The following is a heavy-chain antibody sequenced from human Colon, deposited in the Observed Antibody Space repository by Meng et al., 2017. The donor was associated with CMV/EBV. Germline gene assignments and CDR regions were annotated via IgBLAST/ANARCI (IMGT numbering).Heavy chain of an antibody. J-gene: IGHJ3*02. CDR3: TIEGATDAFDI. CDR1: GFTFSNAW. V-gene: IGHV3-15*01. D-gene: IGHD3-16*01. Sequence: GESLKISCVVSGFTFSNAWMSWVRQAPGKGLEWVGRIKSKTDGGTTDYAAPVKGRFTISRDDSKNTLYLQMNSLKTEDTAVYYCTIEGATDAFDIWGQGTMVTVSS. CDR2: IKSKTDGGTT.